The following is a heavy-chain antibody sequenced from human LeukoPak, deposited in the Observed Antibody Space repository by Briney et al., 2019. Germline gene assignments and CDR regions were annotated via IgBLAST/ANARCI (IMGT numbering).Heavy chain of an antibody. D-gene: IGHD3-9*01. J-gene: IGHJ4*02. V-gene: IGHV3-30*02. Sequence: GGSLRLSCAASGFTFSSYGMHWVRQAPGKGLEWVAFIRYDGSNKYCADSVKGRFTISRDNSKNTLYLQMNSLRAEDTAAYYCAKGYYFDILSGYSSLDSWGQGTLVTVSS. CDR3: AKGYYFDILSGYSSLDS. CDR1: GFTFSSYG. CDR2: IRYDGSNK.